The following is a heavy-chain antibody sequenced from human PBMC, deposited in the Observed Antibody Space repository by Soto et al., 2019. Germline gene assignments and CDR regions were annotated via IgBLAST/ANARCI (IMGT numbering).Heavy chain of an antibody. D-gene: IGHD3-22*01. J-gene: IGHJ4*02. CDR1: GGTFSSYA. CDR3: ARASEWLFLLNY. Sequence: SVKVSCKASGGTFSSYAIGWVRQAPGQGLEWMGGIIPIFGTANYAQKFQGRVTITADESTSTAYMELSSLRSEDTAVYYCARASEWLFLLNYWGQGTLVTVSS. V-gene: IGHV1-69*13. CDR2: IIPIFGTA.